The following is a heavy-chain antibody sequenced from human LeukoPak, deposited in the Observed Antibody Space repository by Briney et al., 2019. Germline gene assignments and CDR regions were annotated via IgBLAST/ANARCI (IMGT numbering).Heavy chain of an antibody. CDR3: AKSGRRQIAATGTVDY. Sequence: PGRSLRLSCAASEFTFDDYAMHWVRQAPGKGLEWVSGISWNGGSIDYADSVKGRFTISRDNAKNSLHLQMNSLRVEDTALYYCAKSGRRQIAATGTVDYWGQGTLVTVSS. J-gene: IGHJ4*02. D-gene: IGHD6-13*01. V-gene: IGHV3-9*01. CDR1: EFTFDDYA. CDR2: ISWNGGSI.